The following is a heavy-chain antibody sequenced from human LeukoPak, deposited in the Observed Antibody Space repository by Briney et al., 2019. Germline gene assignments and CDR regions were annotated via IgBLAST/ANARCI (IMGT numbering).Heavy chain of an antibody. CDR2: IYYSGST. J-gene: IGHJ4*02. D-gene: IGHD3-3*01. V-gene: IGHV4-59*01. CDR1: GGSISSYY. CDR3: ARWDFWSGYDY. Sequence: PSETLSLTCAVSGGSISSYYWSWIRQPPGKGLEWIGYIYYSGSTNYNPSLKSRVTISVDTSKNQFSLKLSSVTAADTAVYYCARWDFWSGYDYWGQGTLVTVSS.